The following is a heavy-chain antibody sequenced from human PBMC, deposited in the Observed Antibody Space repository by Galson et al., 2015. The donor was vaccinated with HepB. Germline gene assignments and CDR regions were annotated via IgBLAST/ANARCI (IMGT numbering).Heavy chain of an antibody. CDR3: ARGYYYGSGSYTRSHLRYFQH. D-gene: IGHD3-10*01. CDR1: GYSFTSYW. CDR2: IYPGDSDT. V-gene: IGHV5-51*01. Sequence: QSGAEVKKPGESLKISCKGSGYSFTSYWIGWVRQMPGKGLEWMGIIYPGDSDTRYSPSFQGQVTISADKSISTAYLQWSSLKASDTAMYYCARGYYYGSGSYTRSHLRYFQHWGQGTLVTVSS. J-gene: IGHJ1*01.